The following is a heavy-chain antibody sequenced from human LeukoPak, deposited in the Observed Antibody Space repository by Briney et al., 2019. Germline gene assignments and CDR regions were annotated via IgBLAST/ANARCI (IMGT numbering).Heavy chain of an antibody. CDR3: ARDGGWYVFDY. D-gene: IGHD6-19*01. Sequence: PGGSLRLSCAASGFTVSSNYMSWVRQAPGKGLEWVSSISSSSSYIYYADSVKGRFTISRDNAKNSLYLQMNSLRAEDTAVYYCARDGGWYVFDYWGQGTLVTVSS. CDR2: ISSSSSYI. V-gene: IGHV3-21*01. J-gene: IGHJ4*02. CDR1: GFTVSSNY.